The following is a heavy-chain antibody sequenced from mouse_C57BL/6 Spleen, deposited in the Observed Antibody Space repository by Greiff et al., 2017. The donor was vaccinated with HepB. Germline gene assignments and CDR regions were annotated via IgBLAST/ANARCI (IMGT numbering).Heavy chain of an antibody. Sequence: EVQVVESGPELVKPGASVKISCKASGYSFTGYYMNWVKQSPEKSLEWIGEINPSTGGTTYNQKFKAKATLTVDKSSSTAYMQLKSLTSEDSAVYYCARSLGRAYAMDYWGQGTSVTVSS. V-gene: IGHV1-42*01. D-gene: IGHD4-1*01. CDR1: GYSFTGYY. J-gene: IGHJ4*01. CDR2: INPSTGGT. CDR3: ARSLGRAYAMDY.